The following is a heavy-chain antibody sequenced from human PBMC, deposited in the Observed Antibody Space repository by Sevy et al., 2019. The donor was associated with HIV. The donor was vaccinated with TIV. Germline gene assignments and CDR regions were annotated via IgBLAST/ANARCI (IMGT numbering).Heavy chain of an antibody. D-gene: IGHD3-22*01. CDR3: ARVRDTSDFPAASDY. CDR2: IRRSTEYI. Sequence: GGSLRLSCAASGFTFNYYTMNWVRQAPGKGLEWVSSIRRSTEYIYYADSVKGRFTISRDNAKKSLYLQMNSLRAEDTALYYCARVRDTSDFPAASDYWGQGTLVTVSS. J-gene: IGHJ4*02. V-gene: IGHV3-21*01. CDR1: GFTFNYYT.